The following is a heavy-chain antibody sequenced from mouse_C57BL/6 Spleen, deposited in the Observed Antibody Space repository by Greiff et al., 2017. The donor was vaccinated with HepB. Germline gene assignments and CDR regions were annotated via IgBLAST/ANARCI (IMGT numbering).Heavy chain of an antibody. CDR1: GYTFTSYW. J-gene: IGHJ4*01. CDR2: INPSSGYT. Sequence: QVHVKQSGAELAKPGASVKLSCKASGYTFTSYWMHWVKQRPGQGLEWIGYINPSSGYTKYNQKFKDKATLTADKSSSTAYMQLSSLTYEDSAVYYCAREDFFQGLYYAMDYWGQGTSVTVSS. D-gene: IGHD3-3*01. V-gene: IGHV1-7*01. CDR3: AREDFFQGLYYAMDY.